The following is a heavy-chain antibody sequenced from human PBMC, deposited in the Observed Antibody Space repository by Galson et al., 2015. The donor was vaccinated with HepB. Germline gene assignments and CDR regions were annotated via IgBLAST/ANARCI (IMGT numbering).Heavy chain of an antibody. CDR1: GFTFSSYA. D-gene: IGHD3-10*01. Sequence: SLRLSCAASGFTFSSYAMHWVRQAPGKGLEYVSAISSNGGSTYYADSVKGRFTISRDNSKNTLYLQMSSLRAEDTAVYYCVNFYGSGSYVYYYGMDVWGQGTTVTVSS. V-gene: IGHV3-64D*06. J-gene: IGHJ6*02. CDR3: VNFYGSGSYVYYYGMDV. CDR2: ISSNGGST.